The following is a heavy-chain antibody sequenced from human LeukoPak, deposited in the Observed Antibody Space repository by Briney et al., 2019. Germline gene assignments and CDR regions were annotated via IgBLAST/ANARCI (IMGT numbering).Heavy chain of an antibody. J-gene: IGHJ4*02. CDR1: GYSFTSYW. CDR2: IYPGDSDT. CDR3: ARQGHDYGDYPYFDY. Sequence: GESLKISRKGSGYSFTSYWIGWVRQVPGKGLEWMGIIYPGDSDTRYSPSFQGQVTISADKSISTAYLQWSSLKASDTAMYYCARQGHDYGDYPYFDYWGQGTLVTVSS. D-gene: IGHD4-17*01. V-gene: IGHV5-51*01.